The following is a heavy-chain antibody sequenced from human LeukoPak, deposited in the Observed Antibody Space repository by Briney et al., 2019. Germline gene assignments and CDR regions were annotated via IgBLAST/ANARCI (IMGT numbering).Heavy chain of an antibody. CDR2: INHSGST. D-gene: IGHD5-18*01. J-gene: IGHJ5*02. V-gene: IGHV4-34*01. CDR1: GGSFSGYY. Sequence: SETLSLTCAVYGGSFSGYYWSWIRQPPGKGLEWIGEINHSGSTNYNPSLKSRVIISVDTSKNQFSLKLSSVTAADTAVYYCARGIGGYSYGPADWFDPWGQGTLVTVSS. CDR3: ARGIGGYSYGPADWFDP.